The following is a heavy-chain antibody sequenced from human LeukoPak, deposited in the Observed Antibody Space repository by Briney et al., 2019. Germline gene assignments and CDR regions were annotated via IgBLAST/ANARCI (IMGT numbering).Heavy chain of an antibody. Sequence: GASVKVSCKASGYTFTGYYMHWVRQAPGQGLEWMGWINPNSGGTNYAQKFQGRVTMTRDTSISTAYMELSRLRSGDTAVYYCARGPSGRRVVVVPAAQNQEFDPWGQGTLVTVSS. CDR1: GYTFTGYY. V-gene: IGHV1-2*02. J-gene: IGHJ5*02. D-gene: IGHD2-2*01. CDR2: INPNSGGT. CDR3: ARGPSGRRVVVVPAAQNQEFDP.